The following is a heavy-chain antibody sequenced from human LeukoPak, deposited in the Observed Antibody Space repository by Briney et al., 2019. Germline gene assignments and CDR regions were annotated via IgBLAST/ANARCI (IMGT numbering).Heavy chain of an antibody. CDR3: ARGLYDFWSGYYVRYFDY. CDR1: GGSISSSSYY. J-gene: IGHJ4*02. D-gene: IGHD3-3*01. CDR2: INHSGST. Sequence: PSETLSLTCTVSGGSISSSSYYWGWIRQPPGKGLEWIGEINHSGSTNYNPSLKSRVTISVDTSKNQFSLELSSVTAADTAVYYCARGLYDFWSGYYVRYFDYWGQGTLVTVSS. V-gene: IGHV4-39*07.